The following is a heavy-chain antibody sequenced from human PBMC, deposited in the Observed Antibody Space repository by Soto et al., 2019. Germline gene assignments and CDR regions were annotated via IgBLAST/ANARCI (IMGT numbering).Heavy chain of an antibody. V-gene: IGHV3-21*01. CDR2: ISSSSSYI. Sequence: GGYLGLSSATSGFNFRDYAMTWVRQAPGRALEWVSSISSSSSYIYYADSVKGRFTISRDNAKNSLYLQMNSLRAEDTAVYYCARDLLCRREWLQYPWWDYYYYYGMAFWGQGTTVIVSS. CDR1: GFNFRDYA. D-gene: IGHD2-21*01. J-gene: IGHJ6*02. CDR3: ARDLLCRREWLQYPWWDYYYYYGMAF.